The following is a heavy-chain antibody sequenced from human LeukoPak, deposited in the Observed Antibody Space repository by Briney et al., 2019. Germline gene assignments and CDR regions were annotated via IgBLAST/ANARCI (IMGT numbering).Heavy chain of an antibody. CDR3: AKDRMVRGAYFDY. D-gene: IGHD3-10*01. CDR2: ISGSGGST. J-gene: IGHJ4*02. Sequence: GGSLRLSCAASGFTFSSNAMSWVRQAPGKGLEWVSAISGSGGSTYYADSVKGRFTISRDNSKNTLYLQMNSLRAEDTAVYYCAKDRMVRGAYFDYWGQGTLVTVSS. CDR1: GFTFSSNA. V-gene: IGHV3-23*01.